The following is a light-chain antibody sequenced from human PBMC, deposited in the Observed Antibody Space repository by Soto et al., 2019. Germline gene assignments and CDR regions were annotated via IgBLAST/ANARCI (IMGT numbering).Light chain of an antibody. CDR3: QQYGSSLPIT. CDR1: HSVSSSY. CDR2: GAS. Sequence: EIVLTQSPGTLSLSPGERATLSCRASHSVSSSYLAWYQQKPGQAPRLLIYGASSRATGIPDRFSGSGSGTDFTLTISRLEPEDFAVYYCQQYGSSLPITFRQGTRLEIK. V-gene: IGKV3-20*01. J-gene: IGKJ5*01.